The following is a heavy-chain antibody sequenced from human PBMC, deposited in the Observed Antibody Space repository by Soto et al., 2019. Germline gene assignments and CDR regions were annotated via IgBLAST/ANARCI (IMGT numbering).Heavy chain of an antibody. J-gene: IGHJ4*02. D-gene: IGHD2-15*01. CDR1: GFIFTDYQ. V-gene: IGHV3-30-3*01. CDR3: AREIGGTPPDF. CDR2: TPD. Sequence: PGGSLRLSCVASGFIFTDYQMHWVRQAPGKGLEWVGTPDHCAEFVEGRFTISRDNSKNTLYLQMTNLRPEDTAVYFCAREIGGTPPDFWGQGTMVTVYS.